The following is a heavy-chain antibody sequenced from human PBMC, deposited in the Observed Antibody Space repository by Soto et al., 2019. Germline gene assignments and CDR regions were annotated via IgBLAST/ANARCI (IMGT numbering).Heavy chain of an antibody. V-gene: IGHV4-31*03. CDR2: IYYSGST. CDR1: GGSISSGGYY. CDR3: ARGSREGRVVVVPAAPYFDY. D-gene: IGHD2-2*01. J-gene: IGHJ4*02. Sequence: QVQLQESGPGLVKPSQTLSLTCTVSGGSISSGGYYWSWIRQHPGKGLEWIGYIYYSGSTYYNPSLKDRVTISEDPTRNQFSLKLSSVPAADTAVYYCARGSREGRVVVVPAAPYFDYWGQGTLVTVSS.